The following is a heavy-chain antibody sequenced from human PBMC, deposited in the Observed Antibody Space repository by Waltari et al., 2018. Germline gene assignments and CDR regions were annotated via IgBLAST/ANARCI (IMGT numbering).Heavy chain of an antibody. Sequence: QLQLQESGPGLVKPSETLSLTCTVSGGSISSSSYYWGWIRQPPGKGLEWIGSIYYSGSTYYNPSLKSRVTISVDTSKNQFSLKLSSVTAADTAVYYCARMEGVAAAGRHFDYWGQGTLVTVSS. CDR2: IYYSGST. D-gene: IGHD6-13*01. CDR1: GGSISSSSYY. V-gene: IGHV4-39*07. J-gene: IGHJ4*02. CDR3: ARMEGVAAAGRHFDY.